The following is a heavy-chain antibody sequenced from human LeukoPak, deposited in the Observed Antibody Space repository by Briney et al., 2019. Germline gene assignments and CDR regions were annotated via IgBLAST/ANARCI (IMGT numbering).Heavy chain of an antibody. CDR1: GFTFSGFG. Sequence: PGESLRLSCAVSGFTFSGFGMYWVRQAPGKGLEWVAFIRHDGSNTYYADSVKGRFTISRDNSNNALYLQMNGLRVEDTAVYYCAKHPTYYGSGTYYFDYWGQGSLVTVSS. D-gene: IGHD3-10*01. J-gene: IGHJ4*02. CDR2: IRHDGSNT. CDR3: AKHPTYYGSGTYYFDY. V-gene: IGHV3-30*02.